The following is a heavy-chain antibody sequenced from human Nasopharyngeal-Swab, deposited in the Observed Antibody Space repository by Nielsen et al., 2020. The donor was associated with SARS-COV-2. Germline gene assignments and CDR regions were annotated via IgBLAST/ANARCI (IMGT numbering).Heavy chain of an antibody. CDR2: ISNDGSNK. Sequence: GESLKISYAASGFTVSSNYMSWVRQAPGKGLEWVTLISNDGSNKYYGDSVKGRFTISRDNSRNTLFLQMNSLRPEDTAVYYCAKAQGIRYGLDVWGHGTTVTVSS. J-gene: IGHJ6*02. CDR3: AKAQGIRYGLDV. CDR1: GFTVSSNY. V-gene: IGHV3-30*18.